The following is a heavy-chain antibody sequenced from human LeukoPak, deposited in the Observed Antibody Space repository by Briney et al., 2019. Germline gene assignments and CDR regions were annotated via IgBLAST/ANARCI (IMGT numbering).Heavy chain of an antibody. CDR3: AKVRDGYTEYYFGVFDY. D-gene: IGHD3-3*01. CDR2: ISGSGGST. V-gene: IGHV3-23*01. Sequence: GGSLRLSCAASGFTFNNYAMSWVRQAPGKGLEWGSTISGSGGSTNYADSVKGRFTISRDNSRNTLYLQMNSLRAEDPAVYYCAKVRDGYTEYYFGVFDYWGQRTLVTVSS. CDR1: GFTFNNYA. J-gene: IGHJ4*02.